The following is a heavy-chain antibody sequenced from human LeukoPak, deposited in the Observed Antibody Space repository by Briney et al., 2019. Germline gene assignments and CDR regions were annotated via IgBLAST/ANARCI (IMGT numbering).Heavy chain of an antibody. D-gene: IGHD2-15*01. CDR2: IYSSGST. Sequence: SETLSLTCTVSGGPISSSSYYWGWIRQAPGKGLEWIGSIYSSGSTYYNPSLKSRVTISVDKSKNQFSLKLSSVTAADTAVYYCAGSARGNDAFDIWGQGTMVTVSS. CDR1: GGPISSSSYY. CDR3: AGSARGNDAFDI. V-gene: IGHV4-39*07. J-gene: IGHJ3*02.